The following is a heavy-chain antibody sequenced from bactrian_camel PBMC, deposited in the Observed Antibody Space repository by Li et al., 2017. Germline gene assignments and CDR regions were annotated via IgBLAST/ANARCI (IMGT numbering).Heavy chain of an antibody. CDR1: AYTPANVR. CDR3: AALYTGISGCYSTSLAPASFEH. D-gene: IGHD2*01. Sequence: HVQLVESGGGSVQAGGSLRLSCAFDAYTPANVRMAWFRQAPGNEREGVAGIRIRDGSTDYADSVKGRFTISRDNSKNILYLQMDNLKPGDSATYYYAALYTGISGCYSTSLAPASFEHWGQGTQVTVS. J-gene: IGHJ4*01. CDR2: IRIRDGST. V-gene: IGHV3S63*01.